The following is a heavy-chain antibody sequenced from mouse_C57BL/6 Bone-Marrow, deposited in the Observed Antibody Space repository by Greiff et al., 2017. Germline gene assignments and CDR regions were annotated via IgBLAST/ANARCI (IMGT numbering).Heavy chain of an antibody. D-gene: IGHD2-13*01. J-gene: IGHJ3*01. Sequence: QVQLQQSGAELAKPGASVKLSCKASGYTFTSYWMHWVKQRPGQGLEWIGYINPSSGYTKYNQKFKDKATLTEDKSSSTAYMRVSSLTYEDSAVYYCARRDDDSWFGDWGQGTLVTVAA. CDR1: GYTFTSYW. V-gene: IGHV1-7*01. CDR2: INPSSGYT. CDR3: ARRDDDSWFGD.